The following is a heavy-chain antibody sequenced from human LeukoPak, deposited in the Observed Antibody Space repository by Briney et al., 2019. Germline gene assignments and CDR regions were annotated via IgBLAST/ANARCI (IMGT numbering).Heavy chain of an antibody. CDR1: GITFSSYW. D-gene: IGHD3-10*01. CDR3: AREWRGSVDAFDI. Sequence: GGSLRLSCAASGITFSSYWMHWVRQAPGKGLVWVSLIKSDGSSTSYADSVKGRFTISRDNAENTLYLQMNSLRAEDTAVYYCAREWRGSVDAFDIWGQGTMVTVSS. J-gene: IGHJ3*02. V-gene: IGHV3-74*01. CDR2: IKSDGSST.